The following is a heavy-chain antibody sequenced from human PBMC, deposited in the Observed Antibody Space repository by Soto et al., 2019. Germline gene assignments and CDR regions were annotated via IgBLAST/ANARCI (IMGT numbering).Heavy chain of an antibody. Sequence: QVQLQESGPGLVKPSETLSLTCTVSGGSISSYYWSWIRQPPGKGLEWIGYIYYSGSTNYNPSLKSRVTISVDTSKNQFSLKLSSVTAADTAVYYCARVNSGWFPFDYWGQGTLVTVSS. CDR1: GGSISSYY. D-gene: IGHD6-19*01. V-gene: IGHV4-59*01. CDR3: ARVNSGWFPFDY. CDR2: IYYSGST. J-gene: IGHJ4*02.